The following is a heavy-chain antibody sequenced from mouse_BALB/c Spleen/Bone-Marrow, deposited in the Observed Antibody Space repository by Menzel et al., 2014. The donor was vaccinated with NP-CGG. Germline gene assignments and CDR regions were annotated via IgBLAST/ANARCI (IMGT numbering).Heavy chain of an antibody. J-gene: IGHJ2*01. Sequence: EVKLMESGGGLVKPGGSLKLSCAASGFPFSSYSMSWVRQTPEKRLEWVATISSGGHYTYYPDSVKGRFTISRDNAKNTLYLQMSSLKSEDTAMYYCSKDGGYDYSYYFDYWGQGTTLTVSS. V-gene: IGHV5-6-4*01. CDR1: GFPFSSYS. CDR2: ISSGGHYT. CDR3: SKDGGYDYSYYFDY. D-gene: IGHD2-4*01.